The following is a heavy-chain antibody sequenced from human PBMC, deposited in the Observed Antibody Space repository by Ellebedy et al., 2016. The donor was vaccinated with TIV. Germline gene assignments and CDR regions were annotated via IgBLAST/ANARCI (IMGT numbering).Heavy chain of an antibody. D-gene: IGHD6-19*01. CDR3: TSPAVGHTTGCCRYYFDY. V-gene: IGHV3-23*01. Sequence: GESLKISCAASGFTFSSYAMNWVRQAPGKGLEWVSGIGLSDTSTYYSDSVKGRFTVSRDSSRNTLHLQMNSLRVEDTAVYYCTSPAVGHTTGCCRYYFDYWGLGTLVTVAS. CDR2: IGLSDTST. CDR1: GFTFSSYA. J-gene: IGHJ4*02.